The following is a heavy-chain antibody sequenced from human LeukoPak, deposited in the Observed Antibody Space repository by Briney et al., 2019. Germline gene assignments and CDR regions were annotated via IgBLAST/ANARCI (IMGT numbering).Heavy chain of an antibody. CDR2: TYYSGRT. Sequence: SETLSLTCTVSGGSMTYYYWAWIRQPPGKTLEWIGYTYYSGRTDYNPSLKGRVSISVDRSRSSNQFSLTLSSVTAADTAVYYCARVSSVITTAFDNWGQGILVTVSS. J-gene: IGHJ1*01. CDR3: ARVSSVITTAFDN. CDR1: GGSMTYYY. V-gene: IGHV4-59*01. D-gene: IGHD3-22*01.